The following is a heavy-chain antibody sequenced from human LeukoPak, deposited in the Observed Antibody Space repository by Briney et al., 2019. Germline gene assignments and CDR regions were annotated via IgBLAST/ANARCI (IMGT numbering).Heavy chain of an antibody. V-gene: IGHV1-69*04. D-gene: IGHD3-22*01. CDR3: ARDPGHRSKYYYDSSGYFNFDY. J-gene: IGHJ4*02. CDR1: GGTFSSYA. Sequence: SVKVSCKASGGTFSSYAISWVRQAPGQGVEWMGRIIPILGIANYAQKFQGRVTITADKSTSTAYMELSSLRSEDTAVYYCARDPGHRSKYYYDSSGYFNFDYWGQGTLVTVSS. CDR2: IIPILGIA.